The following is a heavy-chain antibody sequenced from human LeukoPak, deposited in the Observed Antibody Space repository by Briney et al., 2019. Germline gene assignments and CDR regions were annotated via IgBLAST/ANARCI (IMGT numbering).Heavy chain of an antibody. J-gene: IGHJ4*02. CDR1: GFTVSSNY. CDR2: IYSGGST. Sequence: PGGSLRLSCAASGFTVSSNYMSWVRQAPGKGLEWVSVIYSGGSTYYADSVKGRFTISRDNSKNTLYLQMNSLRAEDTAVYYCARGPESAATYAPEDYWGQGTLVTVSS. CDR3: ARGPESAATYAPEDY. V-gene: IGHV3-53*01. D-gene: IGHD2-15*01.